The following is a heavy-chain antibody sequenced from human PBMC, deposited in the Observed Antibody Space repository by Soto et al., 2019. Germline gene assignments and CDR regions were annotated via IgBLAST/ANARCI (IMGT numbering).Heavy chain of an antibody. J-gene: IGHJ5*02. V-gene: IGHV2-5*02. Sequence: SGPTPVTPTQTPTLTCTFSGFSLSTSGVGVGWIRQPPGKALEWLALIYWDDDKRYSPSLKSRLTITKDTSKNQVVLTMTNMDPVDTATYYCAHRLLLNWFDPWGQGTLVTVSS. CDR3: AHRLLLNWFDP. CDR2: IYWDDDK. CDR1: GFSLSTSGVG.